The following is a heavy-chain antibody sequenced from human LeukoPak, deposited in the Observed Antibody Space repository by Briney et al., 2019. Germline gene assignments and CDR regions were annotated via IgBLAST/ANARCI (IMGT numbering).Heavy chain of an antibody. CDR3: ARDTLRGGYYYYGMDV. D-gene: IGHD4-17*01. J-gene: IGHJ6*04. V-gene: IGHV4-59*01. Sequence: SETLSLTCTVSGGSISSYYWSWIRQPPGKGLEWIGYIYYSGSTNYNPSLKSRVTISVDTSKNQFSLKLSSVTAADTAVYYCARDTLRGGYYYYGMDVWGKGTTVTVSS. CDR1: GGSISSYY. CDR2: IYYSGST.